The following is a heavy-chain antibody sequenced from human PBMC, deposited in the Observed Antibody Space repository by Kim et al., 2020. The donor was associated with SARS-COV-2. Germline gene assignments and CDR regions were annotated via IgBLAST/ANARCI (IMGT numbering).Heavy chain of an antibody. V-gene: IGHV1-69*13. CDR2: IIPIFGIV. J-gene: IGHJ5*02. CDR1: GGTLANYA. Sequence: SVKVSCKGSGGTLANYAINWVRQAPGQGLEWMGGIIPIFGIVKYARKCQGRVAMTADDSTSTAYMELSSLRSDDTAVYYCARGEGELADGGNCCWFGPWGQGTLVTVAS. CDR3: ARGEGELADGGNCCWFGP. D-gene: IGHD2-21*01.